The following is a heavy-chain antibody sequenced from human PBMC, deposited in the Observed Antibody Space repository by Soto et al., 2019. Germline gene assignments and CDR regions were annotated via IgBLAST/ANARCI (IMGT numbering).Heavy chain of an antibody. V-gene: IGHV3-9*01. D-gene: IGHD3-3*01. J-gene: IGHJ6*03. Sequence: GGSLRLSCAASGFTFDDYAMHWVRQAPGKGLEWVSGISWNSGSIGYADSVKGRFTISIDNAKNSLYLQMNSLRAEDTALYYCAKIGSRTDYDFWSGGGYYYYMDVWGKGTTVTVSS. CDR1: GFTFDDYA. CDR3: AKIGSRTDYDFWSGGGYYYYMDV. CDR2: ISWNSGSI.